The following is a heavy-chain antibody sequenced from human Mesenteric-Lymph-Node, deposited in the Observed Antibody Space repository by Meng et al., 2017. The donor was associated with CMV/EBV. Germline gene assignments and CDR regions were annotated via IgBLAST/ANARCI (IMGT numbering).Heavy chain of an antibody. CDR3: AKDKSPNYYYYGMDV. V-gene: IGHV3-9*01. CDR2: ISWNSGSI. CDR1: GFTFDDYA. D-gene: IGHD2-8*01. Sequence: SLKISCAASGFTFDDYAMHWVRQAPGKGLEWVSGISWNSGSIGYADSVKGRFTISRDNAKNSLYLQMNSLGAEDTALYYCAKDKSPNYYYYGMDVWGQGTTVTVSS. J-gene: IGHJ6*02.